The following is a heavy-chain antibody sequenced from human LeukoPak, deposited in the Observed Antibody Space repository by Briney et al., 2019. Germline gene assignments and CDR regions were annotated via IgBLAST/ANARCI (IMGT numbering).Heavy chain of an antibody. Sequence: HPGGSLRLSCAASGFTFSSYWMHWVRQAPGKGLVWVSRINSDGSGTSYADSVKGRFTISRDNAKNTLYLQMNSLRAEDTAVYYCARDRYDFWSGHRNDYWGQGTLVTVSS. CDR3: ARDRYDFWSGHRNDY. CDR1: GFTFSSYW. V-gene: IGHV3-74*01. D-gene: IGHD3-3*01. CDR2: INSDGSGT. J-gene: IGHJ4*02.